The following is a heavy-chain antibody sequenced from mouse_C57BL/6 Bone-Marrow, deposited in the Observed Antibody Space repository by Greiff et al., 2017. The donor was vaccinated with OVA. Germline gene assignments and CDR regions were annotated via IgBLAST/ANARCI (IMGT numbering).Heavy chain of an antibody. D-gene: IGHD2-3*01. CDR3: VRHDVYWYFDV. Sequence: VQRVESGGGLVQPKGSLKLSCAASGFSFNTYAMNWVRQAPGKGLEWVARIRSKSNNYATYYADSVKDRFTISRDDSESMLYLQMNNLKTEDTAMYYCVRHDVYWYFDVWGTGTTVTVSS. CDR2: IRSKSNNYAT. V-gene: IGHV10-1*01. CDR1: GFSFNTYA. J-gene: IGHJ1*03.